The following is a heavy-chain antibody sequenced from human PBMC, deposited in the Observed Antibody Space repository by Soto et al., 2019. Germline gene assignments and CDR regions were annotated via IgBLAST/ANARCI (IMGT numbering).Heavy chain of an antibody. Sequence: ASVKVSCKVSGYSFSEMSMHWVRQTPEKGLEWMGSFDGEDGQTVYAQKFQGRVNMTEDTSADTAYMELSSLRSDDTAVYYCGITGATGNLDYWGQGSRVTVSS. D-gene: IGHD3-10*01. CDR2: FDGEDGQT. J-gene: IGHJ4*02. V-gene: IGHV1-24*01. CDR1: GYSFSEMS. CDR3: GITGATGNLDY.